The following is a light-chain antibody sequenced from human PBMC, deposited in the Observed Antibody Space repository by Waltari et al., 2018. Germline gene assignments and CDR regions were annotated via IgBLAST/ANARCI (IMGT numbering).Light chain of an antibody. V-gene: IGLV2-14*01. Sequence: QSALTQPASVSESPGQSVTISCTGTSSDIGNYNHVPWYQQHPGKAPKLIIFEVYDRPSGVSDRFSASKSANTASLTISGLQAEDEADYYCSSYTNSSTRVFGGGTSLTVL. CDR1: SSDIGNYNH. J-gene: IGLJ3*02. CDR3: SSYTNSSTRV. CDR2: EVY.